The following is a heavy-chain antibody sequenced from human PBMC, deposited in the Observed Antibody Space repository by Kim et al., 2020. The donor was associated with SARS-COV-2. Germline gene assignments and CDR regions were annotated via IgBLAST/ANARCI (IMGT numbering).Heavy chain of an antibody. CDR3: TTGWVSVAAAGSYYYYYGMDV. D-gene: IGHD6-13*01. V-gene: IGHV3-15*01. CDR2: IKSKTDGGTT. CDR1: GFTFSNAW. Sequence: GGSLRLSCAASGFTFSNAWMSWVRQAPGKGLEWVGRIKSKTDGGTTDYAAPMKGRFTISRDDSKNTLYLQMNSLKTEDTAVYYCTTGWVSVAAAGSYYYYYGMDVWGQGTTVTVSS. J-gene: IGHJ6*02.